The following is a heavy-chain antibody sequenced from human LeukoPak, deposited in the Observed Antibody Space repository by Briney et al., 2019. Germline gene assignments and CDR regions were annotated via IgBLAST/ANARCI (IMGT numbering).Heavy chain of an antibody. V-gene: IGHV3-9*01. CDR3: AREVGSSWPPYYYYYMDV. D-gene: IGHD6-13*01. Sequence: GGSLRLSCAASGFTFDDYAMHWVRQAPGKGLEWVSGISWNSGSIGYADSVKGRFTISRDNAKNSLYLQMNSLRAEDTAVYYCAREVGSSWPPYYYYYMDVWGKGTTVTVSS. J-gene: IGHJ6*03. CDR2: ISWNSGSI. CDR1: GFTFDDYA.